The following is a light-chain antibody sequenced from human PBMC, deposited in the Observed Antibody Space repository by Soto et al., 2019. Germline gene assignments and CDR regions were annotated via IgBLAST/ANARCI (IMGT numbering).Light chain of an antibody. V-gene: IGKV3D-7*01. Sequence: EIVMTQSPGTLSLSPGGRATLSCRASQSISNTYLSWYQQKPGQAPRLLIYGASTRATGIPARFSGSGSGTDFTLTISSLRPEDFAVYYFHQDFDLPLTFGGGTKVDIK. CDR3: HQDFDLPLT. CDR1: QSISNTY. CDR2: GAS. J-gene: IGKJ4*01.